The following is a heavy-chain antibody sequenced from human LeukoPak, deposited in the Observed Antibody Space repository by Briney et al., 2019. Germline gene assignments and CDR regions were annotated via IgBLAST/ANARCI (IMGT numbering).Heavy chain of an antibody. CDR3: AKAVPPAAGRIDY. CDR1: GFTFGSYA. Sequence: PGGSLRLSCAASGFTFGSYAMSWVRQAPGEGLEWVSTISGSDGHTSYADSVKGRFTISRDNSKNTLWLQMNSLRAEDTAIYYCAKAVPPAAGRIDYWGQGPLVPFSS. V-gene: IGHV3-23*01. CDR2: ISGSDGHT. J-gene: IGHJ4*02. D-gene: IGHD1-1*01.